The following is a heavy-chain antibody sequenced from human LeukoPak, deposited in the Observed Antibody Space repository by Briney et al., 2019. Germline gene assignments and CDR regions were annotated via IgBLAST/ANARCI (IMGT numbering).Heavy chain of an antibody. J-gene: IGHJ4*02. Sequence: ASVKVSCKASGYTFTGYYMHWVRQAPGQGLEWMGWINPNSGGTNYAQKFQGWVTMTRDTSISTAYMELSRLRSDDTAVYYCARDGEVTYYYDSSGYEFDYWGQGTLVTASS. CDR1: GYTFTGYY. V-gene: IGHV1-2*04. D-gene: IGHD3-22*01. CDR3: ARDGEVTYYYDSSGYEFDY. CDR2: INPNSGGT.